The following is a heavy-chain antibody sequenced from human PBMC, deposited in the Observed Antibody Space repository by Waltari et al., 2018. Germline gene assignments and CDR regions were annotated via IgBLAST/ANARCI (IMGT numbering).Heavy chain of an antibody. V-gene: IGHV4-4*02. CDR1: GDSMSSTDC. CDR2: VRGDWKT. CDR3: ARDRGRGLYLDS. D-gene: IGHD5-12*01. Sequence: QLQLQESGPGLVKPSGTLSLTCAVSGDSMSSTDCWSWVRQSPGKGLEWMGQVRGDWKTNYNPSFASRLTIALDTYNNQFSLKVTSATAADTAVYYCARDRGRGLYLDSWGPGILVTVS. J-gene: IGHJ4*02.